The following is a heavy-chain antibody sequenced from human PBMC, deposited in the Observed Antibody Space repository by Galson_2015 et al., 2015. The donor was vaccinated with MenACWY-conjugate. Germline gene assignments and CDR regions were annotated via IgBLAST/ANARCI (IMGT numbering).Heavy chain of an antibody. CDR3: ARGPTSSGWYPTQLDY. Sequence: LRLSCAASGFTFSSYSMNSVRQAPGEGLERVSSIRSSSSYIYYADSVKGRFTISRDNAKNSLYLQMNSLRAEDTAVYYCARGPTSSGWYPTQLDYWGQGTLVTVSS. V-gene: IGHV3-21*01. J-gene: IGHJ4*02. D-gene: IGHD6-19*01. CDR2: IRSSSSYI. CDR1: GFTFSSYS.